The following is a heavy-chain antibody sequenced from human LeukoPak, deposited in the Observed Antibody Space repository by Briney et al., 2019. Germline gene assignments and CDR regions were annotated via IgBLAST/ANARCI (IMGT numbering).Heavy chain of an antibody. J-gene: IGHJ4*02. CDR3: ARDEYYDSSGYTS. V-gene: IGHV3-48*01. CDR2: ISSSSTTI. CDR1: GFTFSSYS. Sequence: GGSLRLSCAAFGFTFSSYSMTWVRQAPGKGLEWLSYISSSSTTIYYADSVQGRFTISRDNAKNSLYLQMNSLRAEDTAVYYCARDEYYDSSGYTSWGQGTLVTVSS. D-gene: IGHD3-22*01.